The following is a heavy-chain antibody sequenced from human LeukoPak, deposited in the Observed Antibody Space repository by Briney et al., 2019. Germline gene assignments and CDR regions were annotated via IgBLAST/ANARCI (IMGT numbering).Heavy chain of an antibody. CDR2: ISYSGST. CDR1: GGSISSYY. D-gene: IGHD3-10*01. CDR3: ARDGEVGVDY. J-gene: IGHJ4*02. V-gene: IGHV4-59*01. Sequence: SETLSLTCTVSGGSISSYYWSWIRQPPGKGLEWIGYISYSGSTNYNPSLKSRVTISVDTSKNQFSLKLSSVTAADTAVYYGARDGEVGVDYWGQGTLVTVSS.